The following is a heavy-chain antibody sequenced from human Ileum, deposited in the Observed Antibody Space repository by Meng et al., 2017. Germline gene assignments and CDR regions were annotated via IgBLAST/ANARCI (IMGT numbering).Heavy chain of an antibody. Sequence: QVQLVQSGAEVKYPGSSVKASCKASGGAFSSSAIGWLRQAPGRGLEWMGGIIPILNASTYAQNFKGRVTLSADMATTTVYMELSSLTSDDTAVYFCARDCSGGGCFDPWGQGTLVTVSS. CDR2: IIPILNAS. V-gene: IGHV1-69*10. CDR3: ARDCSGGGCFDP. D-gene: IGHD2-15*01. J-gene: IGHJ5*02. CDR1: GGAFSSSA.